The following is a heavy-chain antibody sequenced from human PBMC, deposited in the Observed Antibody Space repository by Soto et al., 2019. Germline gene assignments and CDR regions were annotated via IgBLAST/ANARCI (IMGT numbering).Heavy chain of an antibody. CDR1: GGSISSGGYS. CDR2: IYHSGST. D-gene: IGHD6-13*01. CDR3: ASSHAGAHITAAVH. V-gene: IGHV4-30-2*01. Sequence: TLSLTCAVSGGSISSGGYSWSWMRQPPGKGLEWIGYIYHSGSTYYNPSLKSRVTISVDRSKNQFSLKLSSVTAADTAVYYCASSHAGAHITAAVHWGQGTLVTVSS. J-gene: IGHJ4*02.